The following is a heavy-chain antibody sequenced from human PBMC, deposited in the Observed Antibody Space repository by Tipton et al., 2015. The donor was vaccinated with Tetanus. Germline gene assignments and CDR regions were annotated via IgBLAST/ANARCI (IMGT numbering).Heavy chain of an antibody. J-gene: IGHJ4*02. CDR3: ARQEPPGRFFYDSSGLSG. D-gene: IGHD3-22*01. V-gene: IGHV4-34*01. CDR1: GGSFSAYY. Sequence: LRLSCAVYGGSFSAYYWSWIRQSPGKGLEWIGEIKHSGSTTYSPSFKSRITVSRDTSKNHFSLNLASVTAADTAVYFCARQEPPGRFFYDSSGLSGWGQGTLVTVSS. CDR2: IKHSGST.